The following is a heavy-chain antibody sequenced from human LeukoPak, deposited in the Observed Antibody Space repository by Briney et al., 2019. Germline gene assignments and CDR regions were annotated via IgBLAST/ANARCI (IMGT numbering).Heavy chain of an antibody. CDR3: ARSTGVGVLLRDYYYGMDV. D-gene: IGHD1-26*01. CDR1: GFTFSSYA. J-gene: IGHJ6*02. CDR2: ISGSGGRT. Sequence: GGSLRLSCAASGFTFSSYAMSWVRQAPGKGLEWVSAISGSGGRTYYADSVKGRFTISRDNSKNTLYLQMNSLRAEDTAVYYCARSTGVGVLLRDYYYGMDVWGQGTTVTVSS. V-gene: IGHV3-23*01.